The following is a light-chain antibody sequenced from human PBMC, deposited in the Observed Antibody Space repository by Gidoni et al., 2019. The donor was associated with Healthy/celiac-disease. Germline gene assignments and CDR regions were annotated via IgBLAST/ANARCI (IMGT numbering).Light chain of an antibody. V-gene: IGLV2-8*01. Sequence: QSALTPPPSAAGTPGHAVTIPCTGTSSDVGGYNYFSWYQQHPGQAPKLMIYEVSKRPSGVPDRFSGSKSGNTASLTVSGLQAEDEADYYCSSYAGSNNLKVFGGGTKLTVL. J-gene: IGLJ2*01. CDR2: EVS. CDR1: SSDVGGYNY. CDR3: SSYAGSNNLKV.